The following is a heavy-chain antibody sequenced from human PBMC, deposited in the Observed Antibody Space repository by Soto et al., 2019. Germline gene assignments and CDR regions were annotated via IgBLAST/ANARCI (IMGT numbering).Heavy chain of an antibody. V-gene: IGHV3-30*18. Sequence: GGSLRLSCAASGFTFSSYGMHWVRQAPGKGLEWMAVISYDGSNKYYADSVKGRFTISRDNSKNTLYLQMNSLRAEDTAVYYCAKDWYPPMVRAKEYAFDIWGQGTMVTVSS. CDR1: GFTFSSYG. D-gene: IGHD3-10*01. J-gene: IGHJ3*02. CDR2: ISYDGSNK. CDR3: AKDWYPPMVRAKEYAFDI.